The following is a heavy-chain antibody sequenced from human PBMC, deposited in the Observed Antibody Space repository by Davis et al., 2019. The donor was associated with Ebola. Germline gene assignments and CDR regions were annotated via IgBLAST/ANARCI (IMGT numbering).Heavy chain of an antibody. J-gene: IGHJ6*02. CDR2: ISSSGSTI. CDR1: GFTFSDCY. D-gene: IGHD5-18*01. Sequence: GESLKISCAASGFTFSDCYMSWIRQAPGKGLEWVSYISSSGSTIYYADSVKGRFTISRDNAKNSLYLQMNSLRAEDTAVYYCARAQLGGYSYDSYYYYGMDVWGQGTTVTVSS. CDR3: ARAQLGGYSYDSYYYYGMDV. V-gene: IGHV3-11*01.